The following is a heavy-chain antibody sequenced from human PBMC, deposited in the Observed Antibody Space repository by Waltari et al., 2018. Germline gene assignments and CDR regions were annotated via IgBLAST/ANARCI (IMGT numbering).Heavy chain of an antibody. V-gene: IGHV3-53*01. J-gene: IGHJ3*02. CDR2: IYSGGST. D-gene: IGHD7-27*01. CDR3: ARALTLNAFDI. Sequence: EVQLVESGGGLIQPGGSLRLSCAASGFAVSGTYMSWVRQAPGKGLEWVSGIYSGGSTYYADSVKGRFTISRDNSKNTLFLHMNSLRAEDTAVYYCARALTLNAFDIWGQGTMVTVSS. CDR1: GFAVSGTY.